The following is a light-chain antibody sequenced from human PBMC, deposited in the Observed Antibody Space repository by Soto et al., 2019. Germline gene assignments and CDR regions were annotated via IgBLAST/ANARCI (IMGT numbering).Light chain of an antibody. V-gene: IGLV3-1*01. CDR3: QAWDSSTVV. CDR2: QDS. Sequence: SSELTQPPSVSVSPGQTASITCSGDKLGDKYACWYQQKPGQSPVLVIYQDSKRPSGIPERFSGSNSGNTATLTISGTQVKDEADYYCQAWDSSTVVFGGGTKLTVL. J-gene: IGLJ2*01. CDR1: KLGDKY.